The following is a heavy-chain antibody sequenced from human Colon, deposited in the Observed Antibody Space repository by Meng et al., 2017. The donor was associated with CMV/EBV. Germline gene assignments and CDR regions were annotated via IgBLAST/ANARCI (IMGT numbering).Heavy chain of an antibody. CDR2: MNSDAGNT. Sequence: ASVKVSCKASGYAFIDYYIHWVRQAPGQSLEWMGWMNSDAGNTVYAPQFRGRVTMTRDTSINTAYMELRSLKSDDTAVYYCARDPDVGGGSDYWGQGTLVTVSS. V-gene: IGHV1-2*02. J-gene: IGHJ4*02. CDR3: ARDPDVGGGSDY. CDR1: GYAFIDYY. D-gene: IGHD1-14*01.